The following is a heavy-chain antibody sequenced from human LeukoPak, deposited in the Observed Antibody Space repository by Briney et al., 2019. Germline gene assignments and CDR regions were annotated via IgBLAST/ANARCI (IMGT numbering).Heavy chain of an antibody. Sequence: GGSLRLSCAASGFTLSSYWMNWVRQAPGKGLEWVTSFSGSGGNTYYADSVKGHFTISRDNSKITLYLQMNSLRAEDTAIYYCARSGYNRFDYWGQGTLVTVSS. CDR3: ARSGYNRFDY. D-gene: IGHD5-24*01. CDR2: FSGSGGNT. V-gene: IGHV3-23*01. CDR1: GFTLSSYW. J-gene: IGHJ4*02.